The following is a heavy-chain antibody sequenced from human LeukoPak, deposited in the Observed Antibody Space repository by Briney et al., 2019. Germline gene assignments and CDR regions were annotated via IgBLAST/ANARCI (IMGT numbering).Heavy chain of an antibody. CDR2: ISGSGSDI. CDR1: GFSFSDFY. V-gene: IGHV3-11*01. J-gene: IGHJ4*02. CDR3: TRDPRLVDY. Sequence: GGSLRLSCEASGFSFSDFYMTWLRQAPGKGLEWVSHISGSGSDINYADSVKGRFTISRDNAENSLYLQMNSLRAEDTAMYYCTRDPRLVDYWGQGTLVTVSS.